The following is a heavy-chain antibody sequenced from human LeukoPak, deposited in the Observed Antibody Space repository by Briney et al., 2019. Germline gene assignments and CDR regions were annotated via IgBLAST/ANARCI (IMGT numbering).Heavy chain of an antibody. J-gene: IGHJ4*02. CDR3: ARGRSLYFDY. V-gene: IGHV4-4*07. CDR2: IHTNVIT. CDR1: GGSISGYY. Sequence: SETLSLTCIVSGGSISGYYWNWIRQPAGKGLEWIGRIHTNVITNYNPSLKSRVTMSVDTSKNQFSLMLSSVTAADTAVYYCARGRSLYFDYWGQGTLVTVSS.